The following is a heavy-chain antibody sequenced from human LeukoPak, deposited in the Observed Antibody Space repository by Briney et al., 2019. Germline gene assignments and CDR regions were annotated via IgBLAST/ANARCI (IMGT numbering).Heavy chain of an antibody. D-gene: IGHD2-2*03. J-gene: IGHJ5*02. CDR1: GFAFSSYA. CDR3: ARDDGGYCSSTSCYLGWFDP. V-gene: IGHV3-21*01. CDR2: ITSTSSYI. Sequence: GGSLRLSCAASGFAFSSYAMNWVRQAPGKGLEWVSSITSTSSYIYYADSVKGRFTISRDNAKNSLYLQMNSLRAEDTAVYYCARDDGGYCSSTSCYLGWFDPWGQRTLVTVSS.